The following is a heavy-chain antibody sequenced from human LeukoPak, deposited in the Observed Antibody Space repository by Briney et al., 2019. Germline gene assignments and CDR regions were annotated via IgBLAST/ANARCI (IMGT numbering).Heavy chain of an antibody. CDR2: INHSGST. CDR3: ATGALGDFWSGYYTPWFDP. CDR1: GGSFSGYY. V-gene: IGHV4-34*01. J-gene: IGHJ5*02. Sequence: SETLSLTCAVYGGSFSGYYWSWIRQPPGKGLEWIGEINHSGSTNYNPSLKSRVTISVDTSKNQFSLKLSSVTAADTAVYYCATGALGDFWSGYYTPWFDPWGQGTLVTVSS. D-gene: IGHD3-3*01.